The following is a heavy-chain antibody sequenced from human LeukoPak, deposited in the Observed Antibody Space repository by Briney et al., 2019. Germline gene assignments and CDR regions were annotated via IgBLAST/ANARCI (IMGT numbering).Heavy chain of an antibody. D-gene: IGHD5-18*01. CDR1: GYTFTGYY. CDR2: INPNSGGT. V-gene: IGHV1-2*02. Sequence: ASVKVSCKASGYTFTGYYMHWVRQAPGQGLEWMGWINPNSGGTNYAQESQGRVTMTRDTSISTAYMELSRLRSDDTAVYYCARSRYSYGTIDYWGQGTLVTVSS. J-gene: IGHJ4*02. CDR3: ARSRYSYGTIDY.